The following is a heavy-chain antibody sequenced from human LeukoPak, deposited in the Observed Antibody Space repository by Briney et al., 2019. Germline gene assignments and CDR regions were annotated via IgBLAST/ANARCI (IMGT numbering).Heavy chain of an antibody. CDR3: ARDPWDGSGYRVGFDH. CDR2: IKPNSGGT. D-gene: IGHD3-22*01. J-gene: IGHJ4*02. CDR1: GYTFTGYY. V-gene: IGHV1-2*02. Sequence: GASVKVSCKASGYTFTGYYMHWVRQAPGQGLEWMGLIKPNSGGTNYAQKFQGRVTMTRDTSISTAYMELSRLRSDETAVYYCARDPWDGSGYRVGFDHWGQGTLVTVSS.